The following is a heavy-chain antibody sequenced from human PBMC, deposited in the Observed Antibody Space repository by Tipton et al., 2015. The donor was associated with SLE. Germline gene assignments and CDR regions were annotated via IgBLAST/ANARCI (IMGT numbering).Heavy chain of an antibody. CDR1: GGSISSYY. Sequence: LRLSCTVSGGSISSYYWSWIRQPPGKGLEWIWYIYYSGSTNYNPSRKSRVTISVETSKNKFSLKLSSVTAADTAVYYCARTRGYEVDYWGQGTLVTVSS. CDR2: IYYSGST. D-gene: IGHD5-12*01. J-gene: IGHJ4*02. CDR3: ARTRGYEVDY. V-gene: IGHV4-59*01.